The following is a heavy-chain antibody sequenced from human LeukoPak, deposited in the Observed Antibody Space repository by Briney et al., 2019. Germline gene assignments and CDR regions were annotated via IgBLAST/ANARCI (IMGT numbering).Heavy chain of an antibody. CDR2: ISSSSSYI. CDR1: GFTFSSYS. Sequence: RGSLRLSCAASGFTFSSYSMNWVRQAPGKGLEWVSSISSSSSYIYYADSMKGRFTISRDNAKNSLYLQMNSLRAEDTAVYYCARVRKYCTNGVCSRYYFDYWGQGTLVTVSS. V-gene: IGHV3-21*01. J-gene: IGHJ4*02. D-gene: IGHD2-8*01. CDR3: ARVRKYCTNGVCSRYYFDY.